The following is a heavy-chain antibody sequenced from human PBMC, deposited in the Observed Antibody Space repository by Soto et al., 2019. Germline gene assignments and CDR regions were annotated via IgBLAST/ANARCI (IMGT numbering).Heavy chain of an antibody. D-gene: IGHD1-7*01. V-gene: IGHV1-8*02. Sequence: ASVKVSCKASGYTFTSYGISWVRQATGQGLEWMGWMNPNSGNTGYAQKFQGRVTMTRNTSISTAYMELSSLRSEDTAVYYCATNRLVGYNWFDPWGQGTLVTVSS. CDR2: MNPNSGNT. CDR1: GYTFTSYG. CDR3: ATNRLVGYNWFDP. J-gene: IGHJ5*02.